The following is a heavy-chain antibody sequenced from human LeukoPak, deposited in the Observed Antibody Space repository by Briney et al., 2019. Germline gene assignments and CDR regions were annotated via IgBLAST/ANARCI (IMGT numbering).Heavy chain of an antibody. Sequence: ASVKVSCKASGYTFTDYYMHWVRQAPGQGLEWMGWINPNSGGTNSAQQFQGRVTMTRDTSISTAYMELSRLRSDDTAVYYCASGYCSGGSCYSFDYWGQGTLVTVSS. CDR3: ASGYCSGGSCYSFDY. CDR1: GYTFTDYY. V-gene: IGHV1-2*02. D-gene: IGHD2-15*01. CDR2: INPNSGGT. J-gene: IGHJ4*02.